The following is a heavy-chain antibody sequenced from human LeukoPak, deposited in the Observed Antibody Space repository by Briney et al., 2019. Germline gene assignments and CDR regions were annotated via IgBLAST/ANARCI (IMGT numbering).Heavy chain of an antibody. V-gene: IGHV1-46*01. J-gene: IGHJ5*02. Sequence: ASVNVSCKASGYTFTAYYMHWVRQAPGQGLEWMGVIDPSGGSTSYAQRFQDRVTMTSDTSTSTVYMELSSLRSEDTAVYYCARGDGDSDSNGVLMGWFDPWGQGTLVTVSS. CDR1: GYTFTAYY. CDR3: ARGDGDSDSNGVLMGWFDP. D-gene: IGHD3-22*01. CDR2: IDPSGGST.